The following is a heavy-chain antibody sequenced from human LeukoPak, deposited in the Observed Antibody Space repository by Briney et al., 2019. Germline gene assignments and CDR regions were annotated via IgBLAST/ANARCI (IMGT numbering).Heavy chain of an antibody. D-gene: IGHD6-13*01. CDR3: ARLSRYSSSWYDGSWFDP. J-gene: IGHJ5*02. CDR1: GGSISSYY. V-gene: IGHV4-4*07. Sequence: PSETLSLTCTVSGGSISSYYWSWIRQPAGKGLEWIGRIYTSGSTSYNSSLKSRVTMSVDTSKNQFSLRLSSVTAADTAVYYCARLSRYSSSWYDGSWFDPWGQGTLVTVSS. CDR2: IYTSGST.